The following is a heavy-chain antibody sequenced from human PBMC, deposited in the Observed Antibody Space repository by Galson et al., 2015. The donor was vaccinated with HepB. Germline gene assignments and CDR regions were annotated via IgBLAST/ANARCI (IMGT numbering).Heavy chain of an antibody. CDR2: ISHDGGKI. CDR3: ARETAVLWFGELDY. J-gene: IGHJ4*01. Sequence: SLRLSCAASGFTFSAFAMHWVRQAPGKGLEWVAVISHDGGKIFYADSAMGRFTISRDNAKKILYLEMNDLRREDTAVYYCARETAVLWFGELDYWGQGTLVTVSS. CDR1: GFTFSAFA. V-gene: IGHV3-30*04. D-gene: IGHD3-10*01.